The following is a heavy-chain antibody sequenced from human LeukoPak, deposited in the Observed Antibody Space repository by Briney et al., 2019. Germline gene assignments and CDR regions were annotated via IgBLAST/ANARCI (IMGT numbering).Heavy chain of an antibody. CDR3: AREQWLANYYYYGMDV. V-gene: IGHV4-4*07. J-gene: IGHJ6*02. D-gene: IGHD6-19*01. CDR1: GFTFSSYA. CDR2: IYTSGST. Sequence: GSLRLSCAASGFTFSSYAMSWIRQPAGKGLEWIGRIYTSGSTNYNPSLKSRVTMSVDTSKNQFSLKLSSVTAADTAVYYCAREQWLANYYYYGMDVWGQGTTVTVSS.